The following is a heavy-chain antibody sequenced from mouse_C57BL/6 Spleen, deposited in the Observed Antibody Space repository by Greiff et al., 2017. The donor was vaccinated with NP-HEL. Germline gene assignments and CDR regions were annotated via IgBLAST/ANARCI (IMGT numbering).Heavy chain of an antibody. V-gene: IGHV1-19*01. Sequence: EVQLQQSGPVLVKPGASVKMSCKASGYTFTDYYMNWVKQSHGKSLEWIGVINPYNVGTSYNQKFKGKATLTVDKSSSTAYMELNSLTSEDSAVYYCARTSPEGTWFAYWGQGTLVTVSA. CDR2: INPYNVGT. CDR1: GYTFTDYY. J-gene: IGHJ3*01. CDR3: ARTSPEGTWFAY.